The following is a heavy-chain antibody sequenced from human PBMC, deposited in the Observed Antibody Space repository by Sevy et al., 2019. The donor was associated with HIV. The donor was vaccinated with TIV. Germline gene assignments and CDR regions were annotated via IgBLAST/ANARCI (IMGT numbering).Heavy chain of an antibody. D-gene: IGHD3-22*01. CDR2: ISGSGGST. V-gene: IGHV3-23*01. CDR1: GFTFSSYA. CDR3: AKDGITMIVVVPFDAFDI. J-gene: IGHJ3*02. Sequence: GGSLRLSCAASGFTFSSYAMSWVRQAPGKGLEWVSAISGSGGSTYYADSVKGRFTISRDNSKNTLYLQMNSLRAEETAVYYCAKDGITMIVVVPFDAFDIWGQGTMVTVSS.